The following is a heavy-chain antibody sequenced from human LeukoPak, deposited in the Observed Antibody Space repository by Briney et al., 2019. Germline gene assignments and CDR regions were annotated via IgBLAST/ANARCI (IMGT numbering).Heavy chain of an antibody. Sequence: PGGSLRLSCAASGFTFSNYAMSWVRQTPGKGLEWISSIGGSGSADGIFYADSVKGRFTISRDNSKNTLYLQVNSLKTEDTAVYYCTTAYYYGTGGAHHWGQGTLVTVSS. CDR2: IGGSGSADGI. CDR3: TTAYYYGTGGAHH. V-gene: IGHV3-23*01. CDR1: GFTFSNYA. D-gene: IGHD3-10*01. J-gene: IGHJ5*02.